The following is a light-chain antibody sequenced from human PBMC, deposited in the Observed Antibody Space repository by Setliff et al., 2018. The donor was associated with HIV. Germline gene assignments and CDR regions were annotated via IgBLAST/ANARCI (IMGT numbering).Light chain of an antibody. CDR3: CSYAGSSTYV. CDR2: EVS. V-gene: IGLV2-23*02. CDR1: SSDVGSYNL. J-gene: IGLJ1*01. Sequence: QSALTQPASVSGSPGQSITLSCTGTSSDVGSYNLVSWYQHHPGKAPKLMIYEVSKRPSGVSNRFSGSKPGNTASLTISGLQAEDEADYYCCSYAGSSTYVFGTGTKVTVL.